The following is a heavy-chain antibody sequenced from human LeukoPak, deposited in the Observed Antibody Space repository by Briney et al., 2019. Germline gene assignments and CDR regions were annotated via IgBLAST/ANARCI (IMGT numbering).Heavy chain of an antibody. V-gene: IGHV3-23*01. D-gene: IGHD4-11*01. J-gene: IGHJ4*02. CDR3: AKEAIVTTRIMAVSPWTY. CDR2: ISGNGVTK. Sequence: PGGSLRLSCVASGFTFDNFAMSWVRQAPGKGLEWVSGISGNGVTKSYADPVRGRFIISRDNYKNIVELQMNSLRVEDTAVYYCAKEAIVTTRIMAVSPWTYWGQGTLVTVSS. CDR1: GFTFDNFA.